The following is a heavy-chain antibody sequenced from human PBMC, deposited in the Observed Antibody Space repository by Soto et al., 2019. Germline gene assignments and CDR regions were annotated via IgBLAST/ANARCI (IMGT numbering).Heavy chain of an antibody. CDR2: IYYSGRT. V-gene: IGHV4-39*01. CDR1: GGSISRTTYS. D-gene: IGHD3-16*02. CDR3: ATYRA. J-gene: IGHJ5*02. Sequence: QLQLQESGPGLVKPSETLSLTCTVSGGSISRTTYSWGWIRQPPGKGLEWIGSIYYSGRTYYNPSLRRRVTVSVDTSRNQFPLKLTSVTAADTAVYYCATYRAWGQGTLVTVSS.